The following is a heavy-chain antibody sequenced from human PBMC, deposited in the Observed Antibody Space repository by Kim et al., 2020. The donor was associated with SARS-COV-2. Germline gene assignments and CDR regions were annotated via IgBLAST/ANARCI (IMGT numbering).Heavy chain of an antibody. D-gene: IGHD4-17*01. CDR1: GFTFSSYW. CDR2: IKQDGSEK. J-gene: IGHJ4*02. V-gene: IGHV3-7*03. Sequence: GGSLRLSCAASGFTFSSYWMSWVRQAPGKGLEWVANIKQDGSEKYYVDSVKGRFTISRDNAKNSLYLQMNSLRAEDTAVYYCARDGWDYGDYVPSDYWGQGTLVTVSS. CDR3: ARDGWDYGDYVPSDY.